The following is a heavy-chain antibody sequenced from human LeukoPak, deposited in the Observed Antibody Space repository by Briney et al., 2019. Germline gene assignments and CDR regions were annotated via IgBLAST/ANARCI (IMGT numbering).Heavy chain of an antibody. CDR1: GGSISSSSYY. J-gene: IGHJ4*02. Sequence: SETLSLTCTVSGGSISSSSYYWGWIRQPPGKGLEWIGSIYYSGSTYYNPSLKSRVTISVDTSKNQFSLKLSSVTAADTAVYYCARHIYAWGSYPDYWGQGTLVTVSS. D-gene: IGHD3-16*02. CDR2: IYYSGST. V-gene: IGHV4-39*01. CDR3: ARHIYAWGSYPDY.